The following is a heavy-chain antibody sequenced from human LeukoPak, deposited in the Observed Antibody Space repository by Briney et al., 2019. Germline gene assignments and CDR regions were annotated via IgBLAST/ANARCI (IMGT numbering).Heavy chain of an antibody. D-gene: IGHD6-13*01. Sequence: GGSLRLSCAASGFTVSSNYMSWVRQAPGKGLEWVSLIYTGGSTSYADSVKGRFTISRDNSKNTLYLQMNSVRAEDTAVYYCAREAAGYHYYYGMDVWGQGTTVTVSS. CDR1: GFTVSSNY. V-gene: IGHV3-53*01. CDR2: IYTGGST. CDR3: AREAAGYHYYYGMDV. J-gene: IGHJ6*02.